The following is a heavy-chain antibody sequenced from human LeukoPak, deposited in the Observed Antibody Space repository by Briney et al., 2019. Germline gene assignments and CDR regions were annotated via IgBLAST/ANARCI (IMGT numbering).Heavy chain of an antibody. Sequence: GGSLRLSCAASGFTFSSYEMNWVRQAPGKGLEGVSYISSSGSNIYYADSVKGRFTISRDNAKNSLYLQMNSLRAEDTAVYYCAELGITMIGGVWGKGTTVTISS. D-gene: IGHD3-10*02. CDR2: ISSSGSNI. V-gene: IGHV3-48*03. CDR1: GFTFSSYE. J-gene: IGHJ6*04. CDR3: AELGITMIGGV.